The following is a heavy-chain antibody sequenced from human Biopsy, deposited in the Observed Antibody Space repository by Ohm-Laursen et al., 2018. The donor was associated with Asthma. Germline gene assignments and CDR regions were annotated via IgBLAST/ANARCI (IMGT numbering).Heavy chain of an antibody. Sequence: SLRLSCAASGFTFSSYGMDWVRQAPGKGLEWVALMSYDGSIKDYADSVKGRFTISRDNSMNTLYLHMNSLRVEDTAVYCCARGLDYSGRSGFDHWGQGTLVTVSS. D-gene: IGHD3-10*01. CDR1: GFTFSSYG. J-gene: IGHJ4*02. CDR3: ARGLDYSGRSGFDH. CDR2: MSYDGSIK. V-gene: IGHV3-33*05.